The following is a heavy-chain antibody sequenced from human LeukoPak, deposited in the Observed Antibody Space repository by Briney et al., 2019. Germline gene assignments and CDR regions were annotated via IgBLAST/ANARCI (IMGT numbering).Heavy chain of an antibody. V-gene: IGHV3-9*01. D-gene: IGHD2-15*01. CDR1: VFTLHDQA. Sequence: GGSLRLSCVGSVFTLHDQAMHWIRQAPGKGLEWVSGIYWNGGGTDYADSVRGRFTTSRDNAKNSLYLQMNSLRVEDTALYYCTKDILPGGLDHWGQGTLVTVSS. CDR2: IYWNGGGT. J-gene: IGHJ4*02. CDR3: TKDILPGGLDH.